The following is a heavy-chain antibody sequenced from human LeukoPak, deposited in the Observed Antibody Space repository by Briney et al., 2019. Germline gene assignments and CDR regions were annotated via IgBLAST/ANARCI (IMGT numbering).Heavy chain of an antibody. CDR1: GFTFSSYS. D-gene: IGHD6-13*01. J-gene: IGHJ4*02. V-gene: IGHV3-21*01. Sequence: GGSLRLSCAASGFTFSSYSMNWVRQAPGKGLEWVSSISSSSGYIYYADSVKGRFTISRDNAKNSLYLQMNSLRAEDTAVYYCARVGEYSSSWPVDYWGQGTLVTVSS. CDR2: ISSSSGYI. CDR3: ARVGEYSSSWPVDY.